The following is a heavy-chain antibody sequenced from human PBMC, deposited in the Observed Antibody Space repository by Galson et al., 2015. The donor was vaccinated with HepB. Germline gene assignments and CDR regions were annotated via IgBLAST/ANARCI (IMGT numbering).Heavy chain of an antibody. CDR1: GFTFSSYA. CDR3: VMGFMVRGVIDTQTEYYFDY. J-gene: IGHJ4*02. CDR2: ISSNGGST. D-gene: IGHD3-10*01. V-gene: IGHV3-64D*06. Sequence: SLRLSCAASGFTFSSYAMHWVRQAPGKGLEYVSAISSNGGSTYYADSVKGRFTISRDNSKNTLYLQMSSLRAEDTAVYYCVMGFMVRGVIDTQTEYYFDYWGQGTLVTVSS.